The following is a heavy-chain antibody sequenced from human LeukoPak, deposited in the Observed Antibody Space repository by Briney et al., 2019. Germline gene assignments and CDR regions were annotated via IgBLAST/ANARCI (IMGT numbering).Heavy chain of an antibody. CDR3: AAALSIVATQSDY. CDR2: ITGSGITT. J-gene: IGHJ4*02. Sequence: GGSLRFSCAASGFTFSIYAMTWVRQAPGKGLEWVSGITGSGITTYYADSVKGRFTISRDNSKNTLYLQMNSLRAEDTAVYYCAAALSIVATQSDYWGQGTLVTVSS. V-gene: IGHV3-23*01. D-gene: IGHD5-12*01. CDR1: GFTFSIYA.